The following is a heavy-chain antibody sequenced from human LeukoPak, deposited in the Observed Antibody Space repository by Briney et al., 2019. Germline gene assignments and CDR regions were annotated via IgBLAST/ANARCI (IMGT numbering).Heavy chain of an antibody. D-gene: IGHD1-26*01. V-gene: IGHV3-11*05. Sequence: GGSLGLSCAASGFTFSDYYMSWIRQAPGKGLEWVSYISSSSSYTNYADSVKGRFTISRDNAKNSLYLQMNSLRAEDTAVYYCARVMSGSYRSFDYWGQGTLVTVSS. J-gene: IGHJ4*02. CDR3: ARVMSGSYRSFDY. CDR2: ISSSSSYT. CDR1: GFTFSDYY.